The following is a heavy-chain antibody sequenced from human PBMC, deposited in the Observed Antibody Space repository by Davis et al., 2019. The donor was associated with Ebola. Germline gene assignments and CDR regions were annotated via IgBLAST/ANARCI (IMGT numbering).Heavy chain of an antibody. D-gene: IGHD7-27*01. CDR2: INPSGGST. CDR1: GYTFTGYY. V-gene: IGHV1-46*01. CDR3: AKDPSTYDWGRDY. J-gene: IGHJ4*02. Sequence: AASVKVSCKASGYTFTGYYMHWVRQAPGQGLEWMGIINPSGGSTSYAQKFQGRVTMTRDTSTSTVYMELSSLRSEDTAVYYCAKDPSTYDWGRDYWGQGTLVTVSS.